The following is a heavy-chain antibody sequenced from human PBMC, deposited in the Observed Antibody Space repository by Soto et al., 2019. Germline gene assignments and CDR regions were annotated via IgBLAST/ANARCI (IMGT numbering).Heavy chain of an antibody. J-gene: IGHJ4*02. CDR2: ISYDGSNK. CDR1: GFTFSSYA. D-gene: IGHD3-9*01. Sequence: GGSLRLSCAASGFTFSSYAMHWVRQAPGKGLEWVAVISYDGSNKYYADSVKGRFTISRDNSKNTLYLQMNSLRAEDTAVYYCARVYRLRYFDWSNTLDYWGQGTLVTVSS. V-gene: IGHV3-30-3*01. CDR3: ARVYRLRYFDWSNTLDY.